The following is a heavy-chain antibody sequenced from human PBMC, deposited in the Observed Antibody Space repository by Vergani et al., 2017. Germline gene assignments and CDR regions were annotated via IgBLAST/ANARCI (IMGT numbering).Heavy chain of an antibody. V-gene: IGHV4-34*01. Sequence: QVQLQQWGAGLLKPSETLSLTCAVYGGSFSGYYWSWIRQPPGKGLEWSGEINHSGSTNYNPSLKSRVTISVDTSKNQVSLKLSSVTAADTAVYYCARDTVQYYYDSSGYSDYYYYYGMDVWGQGTTVTVSS. CDR1: GGSFSGYY. CDR3: ARDTVQYYYDSSGYSDYYYYYGMDV. J-gene: IGHJ6*02. CDR2: INHSGST. D-gene: IGHD3-22*01.